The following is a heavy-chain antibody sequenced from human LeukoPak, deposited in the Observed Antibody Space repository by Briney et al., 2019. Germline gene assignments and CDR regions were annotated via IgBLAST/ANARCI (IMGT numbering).Heavy chain of an antibody. V-gene: IGHV3-49*03. Sequence: GGSLRLSCTASGFTFGDYAMSWFCQAPGKGLEWVGFIRSKAYGGTTEYAASVKGRFTISRDDSKSIAYLQMNSLKAEDTAVYYCARSYVAMAPYWYFDLWGRGTLVTVSS. D-gene: IGHD5-24*01. CDR2: IRSKAYGGTT. CDR1: GFTFGDYA. CDR3: ARSYVAMAPYWYFDL. J-gene: IGHJ2*01.